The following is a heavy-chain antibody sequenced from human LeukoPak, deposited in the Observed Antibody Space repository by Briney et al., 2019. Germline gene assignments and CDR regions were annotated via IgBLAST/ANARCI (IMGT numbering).Heavy chain of an antibody. J-gene: IGHJ2*01. Sequence: GGSLRLSCAASGFTISSYWMSWVRQAPGNGLEWVANIKQDGSEKYYVDSVKGRFTISRDNAKNSLYLQMNSLSAEDTAVYYCARSRRFGTLGSYWYLDLWGRGTLVTVSS. D-gene: IGHD3-10*01. V-gene: IGHV3-7*01. CDR3: ARSRRFGTLGSYWYLDL. CDR2: IKQDGSEK. CDR1: GFTISSYW.